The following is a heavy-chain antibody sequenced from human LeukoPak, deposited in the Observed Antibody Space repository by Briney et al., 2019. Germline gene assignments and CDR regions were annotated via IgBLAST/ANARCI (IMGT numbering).Heavy chain of an antibody. D-gene: IGHD4-17*01. CDR1: GFTFSSYA. Sequence: GSLRLSCAASGFTFSSYAMSWVRQAPGKGLEWVSAISGSGGSTYYADSVKGRFTISRDNSKNTLYLQMDSLRAEDTAVYYCAKVADDYGDYDWFDPWGQGTLVTVSS. CDR3: AKVADDYGDYDWFDP. J-gene: IGHJ5*02. CDR2: ISGSGGST. V-gene: IGHV3-23*01.